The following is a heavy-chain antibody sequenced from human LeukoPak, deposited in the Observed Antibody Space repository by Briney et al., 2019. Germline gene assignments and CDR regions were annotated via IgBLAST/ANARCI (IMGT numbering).Heavy chain of an antibody. CDR3: ARDLYSRQYDY. CDR2: INPNSGGT. V-gene: IGHV1-2*02. Sequence: ASVKVSCKASGYTLTVYHIHWVRQAPGQGLEWMGWINPNSGGTNYAQKFQGRVTMTRDTSISTVYMELSSLTSDDTAVYYCARDLYSRQYDYWGQGTLVTVSS. J-gene: IGHJ4*02. D-gene: IGHD1-26*01. CDR1: GYTLTVYH.